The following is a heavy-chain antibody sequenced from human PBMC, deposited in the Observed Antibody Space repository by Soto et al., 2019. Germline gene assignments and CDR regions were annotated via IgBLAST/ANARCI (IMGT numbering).Heavy chain of an antibody. J-gene: IGHJ6*02. CDR2: MNPNSGNT. D-gene: IGHD5-18*01. V-gene: IGHV1-8*01. CDR1: GYTFTSYD. Sequence: ASVKVSCKASGYTFTSYDINWVRQATGQGLEWMGWMNPNSGNTGYAQKFQGRVTMTRNTSISTAYMELSSLRSEDTAVYYCARGVPRPQPWLKGDYYYGMDVWGQGTTVSVAS. CDR3: ARGVPRPQPWLKGDYYYGMDV.